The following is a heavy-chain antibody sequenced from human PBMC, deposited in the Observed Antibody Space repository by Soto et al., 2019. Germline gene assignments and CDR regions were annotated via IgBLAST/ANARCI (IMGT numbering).Heavy chain of an antibody. J-gene: IGHJ6*03. CDR3: ARAPWSRAIGNMDV. D-gene: IGHD1-26*01. V-gene: IGHV3-48*01. CDR1: GFTFSDYN. CDR2: ISKSGNII. Sequence: EVQLVESGGGLGQPGGSLRLSCAASGFTFSDYNMNWVRQAPGKGLEWISYISKSGNIIYYADSVKGRLTISRDNAKNSLYLQINSLRAEDTALYYCARAPWSRAIGNMDVWGKGTTVTVSS.